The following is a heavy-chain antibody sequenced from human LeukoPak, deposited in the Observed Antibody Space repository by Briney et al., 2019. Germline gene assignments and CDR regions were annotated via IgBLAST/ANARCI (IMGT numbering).Heavy chain of an antibody. CDR3: ARAVNRAVAGALDY. CDR2: IYYSGST. D-gene: IGHD6-19*01. V-gene: IGHV4-59*01. CDR1: GGSISSYY. Sequence: PSETLSLTCTVSGGSISSYYWSWIRQPPGKGLEWIGYIYYSGSTNYNPSLKSRVTISVDTSKNQFSLKLSSVTAADTAVYYCARAVNRAVAGALDYWGQGTLVTVSS. J-gene: IGHJ4*02.